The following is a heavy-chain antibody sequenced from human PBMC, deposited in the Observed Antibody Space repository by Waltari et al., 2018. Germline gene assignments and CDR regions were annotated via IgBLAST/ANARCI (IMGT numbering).Heavy chain of an antibody. D-gene: IGHD3-16*01. CDR3: ASFKGAFHAFDI. V-gene: IGHV3-30-3*01. Sequence: QVQLVESGGGVVQPGRYLRLSCADTGLTFSSYAMHWVRTATGKGLEWVAVISYDGSNKYYADSVNGRFTISRDNSKNTLYLQMNSLRAEDTAVYYCASFKGAFHAFDIWGQGTMVTVSS. CDR2: ISYDGSNK. J-gene: IGHJ3*02. CDR1: GLTFSSYA.